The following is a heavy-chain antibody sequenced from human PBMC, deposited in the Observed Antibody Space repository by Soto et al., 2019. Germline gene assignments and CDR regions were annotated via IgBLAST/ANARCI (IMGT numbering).Heavy chain of an antibody. D-gene: IGHD5-12*01. CDR2: IYYSGST. CDR3: ARLSPGSGYGY. CDR1: GGSISSYY. J-gene: IGHJ4*02. Sequence: QVQLQESGPGLVKPSETLSLTCTVSGGSISSYYWSWIRQPPGKGLEWIGYIYYSGSTNYNPSLKSXXTXSXXTSKNQFSLKLSSVTAADTAVYYCARLSPGSGYGYWGQGTLVTVSS. V-gene: IGHV4-59*01.